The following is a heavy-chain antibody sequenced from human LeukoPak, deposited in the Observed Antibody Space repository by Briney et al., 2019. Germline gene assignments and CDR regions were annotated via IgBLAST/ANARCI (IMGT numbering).Heavy chain of an antibody. CDR1: GFTFDDYG. Sequence: GGSLRLSCAASGFTFDDYGMSWVRQAPGKGLEWVSGINWNGGSTGYADSVKGRFTISRDNAKNSLYLQMNSLRAVDTALYYCARHLGLWFGELLIPGAFDIWGQGTMVTVSS. CDR2: INWNGGST. V-gene: IGHV3-20*04. D-gene: IGHD3-10*01. J-gene: IGHJ3*02. CDR3: ARHLGLWFGELLIPGAFDI.